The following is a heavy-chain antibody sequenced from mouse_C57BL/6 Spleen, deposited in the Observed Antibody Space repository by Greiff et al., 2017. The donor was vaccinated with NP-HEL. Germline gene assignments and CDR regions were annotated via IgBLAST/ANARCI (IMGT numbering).Heavy chain of an antibody. CDR2: IDPENGDT. V-gene: IGHV14-4*01. CDR3: TTGTAQATPMDY. CDR1: GFNIKDDY. J-gene: IGHJ4*01. Sequence: VQLQQSGAELVRPGASVKLSCTASGFNIKDDYMHWVQQRPEQGLEWIGWIDPENGDTEYASKFQGKATITADTSSNTAYLQLSSLTSEDTAVYYCTTGTAQATPMDYWGQGTSVTVSS. D-gene: IGHD3-2*02.